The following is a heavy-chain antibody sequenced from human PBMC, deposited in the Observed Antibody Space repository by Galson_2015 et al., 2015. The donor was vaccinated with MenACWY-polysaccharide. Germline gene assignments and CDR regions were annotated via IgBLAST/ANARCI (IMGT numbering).Heavy chain of an antibody. CDR3: AREGSRIVFHAFDI. Sequence: SLRLSCAASGSRFSNSGMHWVRQAPGKGLEWVAVIQYDGSNKVYADSVKGRFTISRDNSKITVFLEMNTLGVEDTAVYYCAREGSRIVFHAFDIWGQGTMVTVSS. V-gene: IGHV3-33*01. D-gene: IGHD6-13*01. CDR1: GSRFSNSG. J-gene: IGHJ3*02. CDR2: IQYDGSNK.